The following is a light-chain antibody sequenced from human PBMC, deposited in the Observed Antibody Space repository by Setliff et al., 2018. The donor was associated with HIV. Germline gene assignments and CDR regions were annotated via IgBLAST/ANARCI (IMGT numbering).Light chain of an antibody. Sequence: SVLTQPPSASGTPGQRVTISCSGSRSNIGDNIVNWYQQLPGTAPKLLIHSDNQRPSGVPDRFAGSRSDTSASLAISGLQSQDEADYYRATWDDSLNGVVFGGGTKVTVL. CDR3: ATWDDSLNGVV. CDR1: RSNIGDNI. J-gene: IGLJ3*02. V-gene: IGLV1-44*01. CDR2: SDN.